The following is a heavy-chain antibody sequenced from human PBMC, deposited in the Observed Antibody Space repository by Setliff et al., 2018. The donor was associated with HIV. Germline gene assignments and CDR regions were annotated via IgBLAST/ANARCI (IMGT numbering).Heavy chain of an antibody. CDR3: TTEDPWLRFGH. J-gene: IGHJ5*02. D-gene: IGHD5-12*01. Sequence: PGGSLRLSCVASRFTFNDYWMSWVRQAPGKGLEWVANIDRDGSETNYVDSVKGRFTIFRDNAKSSMYLQMNSLRAEDTAIYYCTTEDPWLRFGHWGQGTLVTVSS. V-gene: IGHV3-7*01. CDR1: RFTFNDYW. CDR2: IDRDGSET.